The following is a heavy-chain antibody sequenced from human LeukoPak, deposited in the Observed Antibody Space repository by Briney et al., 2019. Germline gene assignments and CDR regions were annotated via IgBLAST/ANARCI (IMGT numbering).Heavy chain of an antibody. CDR1: GGTFSSYA. Sequence: SVKVSCKASGGTFSSYAISWVRQAPGQGLEWMGRIIPIFGTANYAQKFQGRVTITTDESTSTAYMELSSLRSEDTAVYYWAIGYCSGGSCYTADYWGQGTLVTVSS. CDR3: AIGYCSGGSCYTADY. D-gene: IGHD2-15*01. V-gene: IGHV1-69*05. J-gene: IGHJ4*02. CDR2: IIPIFGTA.